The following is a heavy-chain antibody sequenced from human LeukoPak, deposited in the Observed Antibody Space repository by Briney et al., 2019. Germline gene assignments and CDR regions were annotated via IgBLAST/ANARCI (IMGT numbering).Heavy chain of an antibody. D-gene: IGHD4-11*01. CDR3: TRLHSADYPNWFDP. CDR1: GESFSGYF. V-gene: IGHV4-34*01. CDR2: INHSGDT. J-gene: IGHJ5*02. Sequence: SETLSLTCAVYGESFSGYFWTWVRQPPGKGLEWIGEINHSGDTNFNPSLKSRVTLSVDTSKNQFSLKLTSVAAADTALYYCTRLHSADYPNWFDPWGQGTLVTVSS.